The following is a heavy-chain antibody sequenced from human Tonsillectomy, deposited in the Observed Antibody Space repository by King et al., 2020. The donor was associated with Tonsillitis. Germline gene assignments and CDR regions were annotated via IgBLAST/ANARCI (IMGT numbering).Heavy chain of an antibody. V-gene: IGHV4-59*02. CDR2: IYFGGST. CDR3: ARGVARYPFDY. Sequence: VPLQESGPGLVKPSETLSLTCNVSGGSVSSHFWSWFRQPPGKGLEWIGFIYFGGSTNYNPSLKSRVSISVDTPKNQVSLKMRSVTAADTAVYFCARGVARYPFDYWGQGTLVTVSS. CDR1: GGSVSSHF. J-gene: IGHJ4*02. D-gene: IGHD1-26*01.